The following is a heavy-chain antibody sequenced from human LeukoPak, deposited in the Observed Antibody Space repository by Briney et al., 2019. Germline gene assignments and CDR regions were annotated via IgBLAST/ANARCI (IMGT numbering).Heavy chain of an antibody. J-gene: IGHJ3*02. CDR1: GGTFSSYA. CDR2: IIPIFGTA. D-gene: IGHD6-6*01. CDR3: ASAHSSSSPWSSAAPSRGELNDAFDI. V-gene: IGHV1-69*13. Sequence: ASVKVSCKASGGTFSSYAISWVRQAPGQGLEWMGGIIPIFGTANYAQKFQGRVTITADESTSTAYMELSSLRSEDTAVYYCASAHSSSSPWSSAAPSRGELNDAFDIWGQGTMVTVSS.